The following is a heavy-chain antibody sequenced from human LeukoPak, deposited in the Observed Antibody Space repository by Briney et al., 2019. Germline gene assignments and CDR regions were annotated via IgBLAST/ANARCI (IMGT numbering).Heavy chain of an antibody. CDR2: IYYSGST. V-gene: IGHV4-59*01. Sequence: PSETLSLTCTVSGGSISSYYWSWIRQPPGKGLEWIGYIYYSGSTNYNPSLKSRVTISVDTSKNQFSLKLSSVTAADTAVYYCVRGGDSSGYYYPVFDYWGQGTLVTVSS. D-gene: IGHD3-22*01. CDR1: GGSISSYY. CDR3: VRGGDSSGYYYPVFDY. J-gene: IGHJ4*02.